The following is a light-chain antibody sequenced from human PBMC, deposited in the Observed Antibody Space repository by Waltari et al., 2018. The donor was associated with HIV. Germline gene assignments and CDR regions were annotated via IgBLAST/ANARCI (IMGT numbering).Light chain of an antibody. V-gene: IGLV3-9*01. CDR2: RDN. J-gene: IGLJ2*01. CDR1: SIESKS. Sequence: SYELAQPLSVSVALGQTARITCGGNSIESKSVHWYQQRPGQAPVLVIYRDNNRPSGIPERFSGSSSGNTATLTISRAQAGDESDYYCQIWDSSTVVFGGGTKLTVL. CDR3: QIWDSSTVV.